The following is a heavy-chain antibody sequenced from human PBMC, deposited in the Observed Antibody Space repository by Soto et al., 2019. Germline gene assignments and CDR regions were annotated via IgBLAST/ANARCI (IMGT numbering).Heavy chain of an antibody. CDR3: AKDPTVGYYYGMDV. CDR1: GFTFSSYA. Sequence: SCAASGFTFSSYAMSWVRQAPGKGLEWVSAISGSGGSTYYADSVKGRFTISRDNSKNTLYLQMNSLRAEDTAVYYCAKDPTVGYYYGMDVWGQGTTVTVSS. V-gene: IGHV3-23*01. D-gene: IGHD2-15*01. CDR2: ISGSGGST. J-gene: IGHJ6*02.